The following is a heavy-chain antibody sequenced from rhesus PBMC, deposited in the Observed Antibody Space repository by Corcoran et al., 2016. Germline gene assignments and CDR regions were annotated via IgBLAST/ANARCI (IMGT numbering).Heavy chain of an antibody. J-gene: IGHJ4*01. V-gene: IGHV4-73*01. CDR2: IDGKRAST. CDR1: GGSISGYY. CDR3: ARSGRTGYNYYFDY. Sequence: QVKLQQWGEGLVKPSETLSLTCAVYGGSISGYYWSWIRQPPGKGLEWIGNIDGKRASTNYNPSLKNRVTISKDTSKNQFSLKLSSGTAADTAVYYCARSGRTGYNYYFDYWGQGVLVTVSS. D-gene: IGHD1-26*01.